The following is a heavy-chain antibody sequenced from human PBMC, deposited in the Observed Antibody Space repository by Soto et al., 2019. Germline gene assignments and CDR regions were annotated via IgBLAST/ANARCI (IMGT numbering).Heavy chain of an antibody. CDR2: VYDSGST. CDR1: GASVINDY. CDR3: VRQVGATGSYSYAV. J-gene: IGHJ3*01. D-gene: IGHD1-26*01. V-gene: IGHV4-59*02. Sequence: QVQLQESGPGVVKPSETLSHTCTVTGASVINDYWNWIRQPPGKGLEWIGFVYDSGSTSYNSSLKSRLTISVDTSKNQVSLKLSSVTAADTAVYYCVRQVGATGSYSYAVWGQGTMVTVSS.